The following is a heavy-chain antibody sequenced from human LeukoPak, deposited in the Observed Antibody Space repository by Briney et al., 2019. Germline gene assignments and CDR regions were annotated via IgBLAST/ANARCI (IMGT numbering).Heavy chain of an antibody. CDR1: GYTFTDYY. D-gene: IGHD6-13*01. Sequence: GASVKVSCKASGYTFTDYYIHWVRQAPGQGLEWMGWINTKSGSTNYAQKFQGRVTMTRDTSISTTYMDLSRLRSDDTAVYYCARGGSSWYGGHYYGMDVWGQGTTVTVSS. V-gene: IGHV1-2*02. CDR3: ARGGSSWYGGHYYGMDV. CDR2: INTKSGST. J-gene: IGHJ6*02.